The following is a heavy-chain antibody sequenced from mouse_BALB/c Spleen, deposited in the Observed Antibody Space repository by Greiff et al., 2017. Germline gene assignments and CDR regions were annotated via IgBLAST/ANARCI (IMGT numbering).Heavy chain of an antibody. J-gene: IGHJ4*01. V-gene: IGHV2-3*01. CDR3: AKECDDEDYYAKDY. D-gene: IGHD2-12*01. Sequence: VQLQQSGPGLVAPSQSLSITCTVSGFSLTSYGVSWVRQPPGKGLEWLGVIWGDGSTNYHSALISRLSISKDNSKSQVFLKLNSLQTDDTATYYRAKECDDEDYYAKDYWGQGTSVTVSS. CDR2: IWGDGST. CDR1: GFSLTSYG.